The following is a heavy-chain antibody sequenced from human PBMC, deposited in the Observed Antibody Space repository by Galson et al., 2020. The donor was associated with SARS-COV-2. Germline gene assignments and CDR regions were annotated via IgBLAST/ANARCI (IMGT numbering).Heavy chain of an antibody. V-gene: IGHV4-39*07. CDR3: ARDQFGGTLSYGMDV. CDR2: IYYSGST. Sequence: SETLSLTCTVSGGSISSSSYYWGWIRQPPGKGLEWIGSIYYSGSTYYNPSLKSRVTISVDTSKNQFSLKLSSVTAADTAVYYCARDQFGGTLSYGMDVWGQGTTVTVSS. J-gene: IGHJ6*02. D-gene: IGHD2-15*01. CDR1: GGSISSSSYY.